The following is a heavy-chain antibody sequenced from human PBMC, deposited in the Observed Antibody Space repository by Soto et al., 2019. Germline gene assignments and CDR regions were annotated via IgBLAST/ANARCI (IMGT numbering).Heavy chain of an antibody. J-gene: IGHJ4*02. Sequence: QVQLVQSGAEVKRPGASVKVSCKASGYSFQRYGISWVRQAPGQGLEWVGWISAFNGDTKYAQRHQDRVSMTPDTSTDTAHMELRSLRSDDTAIYYCARDSPSSGLLGGNYWGQGTLVTVSS. D-gene: IGHD6-19*01. V-gene: IGHV1-18*01. CDR2: ISAFNGDT. CDR1: GYSFQRYG. CDR3: ARDSPSSGLLGGNY.